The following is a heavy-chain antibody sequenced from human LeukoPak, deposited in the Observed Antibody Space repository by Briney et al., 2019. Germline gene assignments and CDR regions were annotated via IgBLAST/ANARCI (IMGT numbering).Heavy chain of an antibody. Sequence: GGSLRLSCAASGFTFSDYYMSWIRQAPGKGLEWVSYISSSSSYTNYADSVKGRFTISRDNAKNSLYLQMNSLRAEDTAVYYCARYGSGNFNDYWGQGTLATVSS. V-gene: IGHV3-11*06. D-gene: IGHD3-10*01. CDR1: GFTFSDYY. J-gene: IGHJ4*02. CDR3: ARYGSGNFNDY. CDR2: ISSSSSYT.